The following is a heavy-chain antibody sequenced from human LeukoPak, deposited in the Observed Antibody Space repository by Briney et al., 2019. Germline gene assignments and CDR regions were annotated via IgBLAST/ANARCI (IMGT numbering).Heavy chain of an antibody. CDR1: GFTFDDYA. J-gene: IGHJ3*02. CDR3: AKGKRLYGWGVGSPLDRYRSDAFDI. D-gene: IGHD2-8*02. V-gene: IGHV3-9*01. Sequence: GGSLRLSCAASGFTFDDYAMHWVRQAPGKGLEWVSGISWNSGSIAYADPVKGRFTISRDNSKNTLYLQMNSLRAEDTAVYYCAKGKRLYGWGVGSPLDRYRSDAFDIWGQGTMVTVSS. CDR2: ISWNSGSI.